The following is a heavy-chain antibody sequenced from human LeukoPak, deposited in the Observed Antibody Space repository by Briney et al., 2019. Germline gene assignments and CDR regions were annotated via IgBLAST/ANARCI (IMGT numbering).Heavy chain of an antibody. CDR2: ISSSSSYI. CDR3: ARDSTYYYGSGSPPDI. CDR1: GFTFSSYS. Sequence: PGGSLRLSCAASGFTFSSYSMNWVRQAPGKGLEWVSSISSSSSYIYYADSVKGRFTISRDNAKNSLYLQMNSLRAEDTAVYYCARDSTYYYGSGSPPDIWGQGTMVTVSS. V-gene: IGHV3-21*01. J-gene: IGHJ3*02. D-gene: IGHD3-10*01.